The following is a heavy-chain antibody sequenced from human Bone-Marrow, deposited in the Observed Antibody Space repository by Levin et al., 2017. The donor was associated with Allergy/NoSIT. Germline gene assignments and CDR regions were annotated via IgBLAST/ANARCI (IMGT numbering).Heavy chain of an antibody. J-gene: IGHJ5*02. CDR2: INPNSGGT. D-gene: IGHD2-15*01. V-gene: IGHV1-2*02. CDR1: GYTFTGYY. CDR3: ARGWDIVVVVAATSGRFDP. Sequence: ASVKVSCKASGYTFTGYYMHWVRQAPGQGLEWMGWINPNSGGTNYAQKFQGRVTMTRDTSISTAYMELSRLRSDDTAVYYCARGWDIVVVVAATSGRFDPWGQGTLVTVSS.